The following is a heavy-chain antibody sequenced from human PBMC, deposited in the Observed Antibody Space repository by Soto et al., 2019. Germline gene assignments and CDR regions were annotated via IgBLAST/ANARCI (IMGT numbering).Heavy chain of an antibody. D-gene: IGHD3-10*01. CDR3: AKDKYYGSGSTPYYYYYGMDV. V-gene: IGHV3-66*01. Sequence: QPGGSLRLSCAASGFTVSSNYMSWVRQAPGKGLEWVSVIYGGGSTYYADSVKGRFTISRDNSKNTLYLQMNSLRAEDTAVYYCAKDKYYGSGSTPYYYYYGMDVWGQGTTVTVSS. CDR2: IYGGGST. CDR1: GFTVSSNY. J-gene: IGHJ6*02.